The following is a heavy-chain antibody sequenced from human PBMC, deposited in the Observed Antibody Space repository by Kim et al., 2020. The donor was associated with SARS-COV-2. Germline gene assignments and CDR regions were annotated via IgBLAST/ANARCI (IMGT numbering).Heavy chain of an antibody. Sequence: GGSLRLSCAASGFTFDDYTMHWVRQAPGKGLEWVSLISWDGGSTYYADSVKGRFTISRDNSKNSLYLQMNSLRTEDTALYYCAKDISLRYQLLFHYYGMDVWGQGTTVTVSS. CDR3: AKDISLRYQLLFHYYGMDV. J-gene: IGHJ6*02. V-gene: IGHV3-43*01. CDR2: ISWDGGST. CDR1: GFTFDDYT. D-gene: IGHD2-2*01.